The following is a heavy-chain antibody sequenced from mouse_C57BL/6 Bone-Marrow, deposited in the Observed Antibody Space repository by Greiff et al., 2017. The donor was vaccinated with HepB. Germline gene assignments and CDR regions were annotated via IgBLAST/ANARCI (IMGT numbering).Heavy chain of an antibody. Sequence: EVQLQQSVAELVRPGASVKLSCTASGFNIKNTYMHWVKQRPEQGLEWIGRIDPANGNTKYAPKFQGKATITADTSSNTAYLQLSSLTSEDTAIYYCARSELRRGGSYYFDYWGQGTTLTVPS. CDR2: IDPANGNT. J-gene: IGHJ2*01. CDR3: ARSELRRGGSYYFDY. CDR1: GFNIKNTY. V-gene: IGHV14-3*01. D-gene: IGHD2-12*01.